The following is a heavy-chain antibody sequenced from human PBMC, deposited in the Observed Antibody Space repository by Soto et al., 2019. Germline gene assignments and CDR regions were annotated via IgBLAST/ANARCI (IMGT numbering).Heavy chain of an antibody. V-gene: IGHV3-7*01. Sequence: EVQLVESGGGLVQPGGSLRLSCAASGFTFSSYWMSWVRQAPGKGLEWVANIKQDGSEKYYVDSVKGRFTISRDNAKNSLYLQMNSLRAEDTAVYYCARNGDHCVSNAFDIWGQGTMVTVSS. J-gene: IGHJ3*02. D-gene: IGHD4-17*01. CDR2: IKQDGSEK. CDR1: GFTFSSYW. CDR3: ARNGDHCVSNAFDI.